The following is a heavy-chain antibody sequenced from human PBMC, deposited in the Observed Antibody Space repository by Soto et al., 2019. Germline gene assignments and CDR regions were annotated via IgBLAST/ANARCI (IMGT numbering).Heavy chain of an antibody. Sequence: SGPTLVNPTETLTLTCTVSGFSLSNARMGVSWIRQPPGKALEWLAHIFSNDEKSYSTSLKSRLTISKDTSKSQVVLTMTNMDPVDTATYYCARIKYSSSWYTPDYYYYYMDVWGKGTTVTVSS. D-gene: IGHD6-13*01. V-gene: IGHV2-26*01. J-gene: IGHJ6*03. CDR2: IFSNDEK. CDR1: GFSLSNARMG. CDR3: ARIKYSSSWYTPDYYYYYMDV.